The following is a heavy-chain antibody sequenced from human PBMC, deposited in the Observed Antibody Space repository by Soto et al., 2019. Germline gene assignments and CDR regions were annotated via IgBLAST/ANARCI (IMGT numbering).Heavy chain of an antibody. CDR2: MSHSGGT. D-gene: IGHD1-1*01. CDR3: ARVERGTATTVVDAFDI. Sequence: QVQLQQWGAGLLKPSETLSLTCAVFGGSVNSGNYYWSWIRQPPGKGLEWIGEMSHSGGTPFNPSLKSRVTISGDTSNNQCSLRRSSVTAADTALYYCARVERGTATTVVDAFDIWGPGTMFTVSS. J-gene: IGHJ3*02. CDR1: GGSVNSGNYY. V-gene: IGHV4-34*01.